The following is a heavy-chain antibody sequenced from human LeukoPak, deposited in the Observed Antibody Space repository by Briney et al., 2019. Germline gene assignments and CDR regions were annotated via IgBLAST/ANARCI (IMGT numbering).Heavy chain of an antibody. D-gene: IGHD6-19*01. J-gene: IGHJ3*02. V-gene: IGHV4-38-2*02. CDR1: GYSISSGYY. CDR2: IYHSGST. CDR3: ARDTAVAGNSFDI. Sequence: PSETLSLTCTVSGYSISSGYYWGWIRQPPGKGLEWIGSIYHSGSTYYNPSLKSRVTISVDTSKNQFSLKLSSVTAADTAVYYCARDTAVAGNSFDIRGQGTMVTVSS.